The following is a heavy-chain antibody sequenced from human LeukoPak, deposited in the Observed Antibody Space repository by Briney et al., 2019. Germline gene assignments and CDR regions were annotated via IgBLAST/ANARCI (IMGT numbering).Heavy chain of an antibody. CDR3: TTGAPTVTAYEFDY. CDR1: GYTFTSYD. CDR2: MNPNSGNT. D-gene: IGHD4-11*01. J-gene: IGHJ4*02. Sequence: ASVEVSCKASGYTFTSYDINWVRQATGQGLEWMGWMNPNSGNTGYAQKFQGRVTMTRNTSISTAYMELSSLRSEDTAVYYCTTGAPTVTAYEFDYWGQGTLVTVSS. V-gene: IGHV1-8*01.